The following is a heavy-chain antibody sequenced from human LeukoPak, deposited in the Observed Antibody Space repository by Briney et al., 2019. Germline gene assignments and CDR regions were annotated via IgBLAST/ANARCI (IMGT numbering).Heavy chain of an antibody. CDR1: GYTFTDYD. CDR2: VSTDSGNS. J-gene: IGHJ4*02. D-gene: IGHD3-16*01. V-gene: IGHV1-8*02. CDR3: ARGVSRGVDY. Sequence: ASVTVSFKASGYTFTDYDINWVRQATGQGLEWLGWVSTDSGNSDSAQKFQGRITLTRDTSISTVFLEVRNLRSDDTAVYYCARGVSRGVDYWGQGTLVTVSS.